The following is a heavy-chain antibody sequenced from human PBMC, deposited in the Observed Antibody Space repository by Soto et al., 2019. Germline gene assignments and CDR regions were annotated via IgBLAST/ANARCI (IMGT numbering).Heavy chain of an antibody. J-gene: IGHJ4*02. D-gene: IGHD3-3*01. CDR3: ASPLRWSGYYIAFDY. V-gene: IGHV1-69*01. CDR1: GATFSSFA. CDR2: IIPIFDTI. Sequence: QVQLLQSGAEVKKPGSSLKVSCKASGATFSSFAFSWVRQAPGQGLEWMGVIIPIFDTIKFARKFPGRVTLTADESTGTAYMELDRLTSEDTAVYYCASPLRWSGYYIAFDYWGQGTLVIVSS.